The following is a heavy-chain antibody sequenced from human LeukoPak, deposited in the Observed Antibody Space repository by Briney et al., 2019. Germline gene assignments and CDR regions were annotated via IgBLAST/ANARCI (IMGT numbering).Heavy chain of an antibody. D-gene: IGHD3-22*01. J-gene: IGHJ6*03. CDR3: ARGRYYDSSGYYYTGYYYYMDV. V-gene: IGHV4-61*02. CDR2: IYTSGST. CDR1: GGSISSGSYY. Sequence: PSQTLSLTCTVSGGSISSGSYYWSWIRQPPGKGLEWTGRIYTSGSTNYNPSLKSRVTISVDTSKNQFSLKLSSVTAADTAVYYCARGRYYDSSGYYYTGYYYYMDVWGKGTTVTVSS.